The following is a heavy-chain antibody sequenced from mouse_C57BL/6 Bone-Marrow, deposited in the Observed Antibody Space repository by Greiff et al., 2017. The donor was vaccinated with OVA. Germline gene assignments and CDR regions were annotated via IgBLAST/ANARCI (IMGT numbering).Heavy chain of an antibody. CDR2: IWSGGST. CDR3: AKRDGNLYYAMDY. J-gene: IGHJ4*01. V-gene: IGHV2-4*01. Sequence: VQLQESGPGLVQPSQSLSITCTVSGFSLTSYGVHWVRQPPGKGLEWLGVIWSGGSTDYNAAFISRLSISKDNSKSQVFFKMNSLQADDTAIYYCAKRDGNLYYAMDYWGQGTSVTVSS. CDR1: GFSLTSYG. D-gene: IGHD2-1*01.